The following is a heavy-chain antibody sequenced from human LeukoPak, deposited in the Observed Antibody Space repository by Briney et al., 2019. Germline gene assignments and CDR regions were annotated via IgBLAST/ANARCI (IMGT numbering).Heavy chain of an antibody. D-gene: IGHD5-18*01. Sequence: PGGSLRLSCAASGFTFSSYEMHCVRQAPGKGLEWISYISSSGSTIYYADSVKGRFTISRDNGKNSLYLQMNSLRAEDTAVYYCARVHYNTAMVDIDYWGQGTLVTVSS. CDR2: ISSSGSTI. J-gene: IGHJ4*02. CDR1: GFTFSSYE. V-gene: IGHV3-48*03. CDR3: ARVHYNTAMVDIDY.